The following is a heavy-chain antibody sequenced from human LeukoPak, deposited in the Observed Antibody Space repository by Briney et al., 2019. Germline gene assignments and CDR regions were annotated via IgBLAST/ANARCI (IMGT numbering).Heavy chain of an antibody. V-gene: IGHV4-61*02. CDR1: GGSISSGSYY. J-gene: IGHJ4*02. D-gene: IGHD3-22*01. CDR3: AKAYYDPSGYSYYFDY. CDR2: IYTSGST. Sequence: SETLSLTCTVSGGSISSGSYYWSWIRQPAGKGLEWIGRIYTSGSTNYNPSLKSRVTISVDTSKNQFSLKLSSVTAADTAVYYCAKAYYDPSGYSYYFDYWGQGTLVTVSS.